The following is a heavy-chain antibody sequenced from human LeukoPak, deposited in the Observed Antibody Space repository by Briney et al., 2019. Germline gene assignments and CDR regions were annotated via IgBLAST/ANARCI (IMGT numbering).Heavy chain of an antibody. CDR1: GGSISSYF. Sequence: PSETLSLTCTFSGGSISSYFWSWIRQPAGKGLGWIGRIYSSGSTNYNPSLKSRVTMSVDTSKNQLSLQLSSVTAADTAVYYCASTSLAVAGTSFDYWGQGTLVTVSS. CDR3: ASTSLAVAGTSFDY. D-gene: IGHD6-19*01. V-gene: IGHV4-4*07. J-gene: IGHJ4*02. CDR2: IYSSGST.